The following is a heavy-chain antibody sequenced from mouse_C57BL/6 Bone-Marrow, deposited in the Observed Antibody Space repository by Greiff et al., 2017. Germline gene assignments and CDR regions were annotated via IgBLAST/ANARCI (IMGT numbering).Heavy chain of an antibody. Sequence: EVHLVESGGGLVQPGGSLKLSCAASGFTFSDYGMAWGRQAPRKGPEWVAFISNLAYSIYYAETVTGRFTISRENAKNTLYLEMSSLRSEDTAMYYCARHDGSSPWFAYCGQWTLVTVSA. CDR3: ARHDGSSPWFAY. D-gene: IGHD1-1*01. CDR1: GFTFSDYG. V-gene: IGHV5-15*01. J-gene: IGHJ3*01. CDR2: ISNLAYSI.